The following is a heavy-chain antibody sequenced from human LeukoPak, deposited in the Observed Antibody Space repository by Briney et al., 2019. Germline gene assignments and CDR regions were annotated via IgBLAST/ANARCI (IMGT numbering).Heavy chain of an antibody. D-gene: IGHD3-10*01. Sequence: GGSLKLSCAGSGCTFSTYEMNWVRQAPGKGLEWVSYISRSGSTIHYADSVKGRFTLSRDNAKNSLYPQMNSLRAEDTAVYYCAREYGSGSYKYGMDVWGQGTTVTVSS. CDR2: ISRSGSTI. CDR1: GCTFSTYE. J-gene: IGHJ6*02. CDR3: AREYGSGSYKYGMDV. V-gene: IGHV3-48*03.